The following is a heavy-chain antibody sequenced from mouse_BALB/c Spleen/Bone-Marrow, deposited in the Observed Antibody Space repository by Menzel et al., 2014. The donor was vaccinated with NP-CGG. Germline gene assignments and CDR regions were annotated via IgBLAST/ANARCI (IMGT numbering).Heavy chain of an antibody. D-gene: IGHD2-4*01. CDR3: ARSTMITTGYYYAMDY. J-gene: IGHJ4*01. Sequence: EVKLVESGGGLVQPGGSRKVSCAASGFTFSSFGMHWVRQAPEKGLEWVAYISSGSSTIYYVDTVKGRFTISRDNPKNTLFLQMTSLRSEDTAMYYCARSTMITTGYYYAMDYWGQGTSVTVSS. CDR2: ISSGSSTI. V-gene: IGHV5-17*02. CDR1: GFTFSSFG.